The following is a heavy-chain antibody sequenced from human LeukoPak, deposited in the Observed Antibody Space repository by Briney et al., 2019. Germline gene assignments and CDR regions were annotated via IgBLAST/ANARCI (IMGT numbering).Heavy chain of an antibody. D-gene: IGHD3-16*01. CDR1: GFTFGSYA. CDR3: ARGGMRCETLLIDY. V-gene: IGHV3-30*01. CDR2: ILYDGSAQ. Sequence: GGSLRLSCAASGFTFGSYAMHWVRQAPGEGLEGVAVILYDGSAQYYADSVKGRLTVSRDNSKNTLFLQMNSLRVEDTAVYYCARGGMRCETLLIDYWGQGTLVTVSP. J-gene: IGHJ4*02.